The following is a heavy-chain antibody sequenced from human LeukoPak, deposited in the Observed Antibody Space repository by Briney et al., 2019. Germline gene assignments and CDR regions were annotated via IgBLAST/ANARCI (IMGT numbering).Heavy chain of an antibody. CDR3: ARVVSTAYSDY. CDR1: GYTFTRYY. V-gene: IGHV1-46*03. D-gene: IGHD3-22*01. Sequence: ASVKVSCKASGYTFTRYYMHWVRQAPGQGLEWMGIINSTTGSTNYAQKLQGRVTMTRDTSTNTVYMDLSSLRSEDTAVYYCARVVSTAYSDYWGQETLVTVSS. CDR2: INSTTGST. J-gene: IGHJ4*02.